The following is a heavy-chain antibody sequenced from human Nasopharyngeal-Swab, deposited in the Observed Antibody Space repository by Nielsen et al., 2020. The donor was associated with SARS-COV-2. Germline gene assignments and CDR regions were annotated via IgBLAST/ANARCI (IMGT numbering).Heavy chain of an antibody. V-gene: IGHV3-48*02. CDR3: ARDLGLRYFDWSNDAFDI. CDR1: GFTFSSYS. J-gene: IGHJ3*02. CDR2: ISSSSSTI. Sequence: GESLKISCAASGFTFSSYSPNWVRQAPGKGLEWVSYISSSSSTIYYADSVKGRFTISRDNAKNSLYLQMNSLRDEDTAVYYCARDLGLRYFDWSNDAFDIWGQGTMVTVSS. D-gene: IGHD3-9*01.